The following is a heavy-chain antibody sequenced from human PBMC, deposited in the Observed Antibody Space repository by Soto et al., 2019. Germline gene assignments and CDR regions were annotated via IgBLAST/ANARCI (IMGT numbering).Heavy chain of an antibody. D-gene: IGHD6-19*01. CDR1: SGSISSSNW. CDR3: ARAGDSSGWNDAFDI. J-gene: IGHJ3*02. V-gene: IGHV4-4*02. Sequence: QVQLQESGPGLVKPSGTLSLTCAVSSGSISSSNWWSWVRQPPGKGLEWIGEIYHSGSTNYNPSLKSRVTISVDKSKNQFSRKLSSVTAADTAVYYCARAGDSSGWNDAFDIWGQGTMVTVSS. CDR2: IYHSGST.